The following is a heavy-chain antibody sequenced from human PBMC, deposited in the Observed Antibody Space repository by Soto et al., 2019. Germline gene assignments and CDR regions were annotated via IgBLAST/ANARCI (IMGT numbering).Heavy chain of an antibody. Sequence: QVQLVQSGAEVKKPGASVKVSCKASGYTFTSYAMHWVRQAPGQRLEWMGWINAGNGNTKYSQKFQGRVTITRDTSASTAYMELSSLRSEDTAVYYCARAPNWGNSYYYYYGMDVWGQGTTVTVSS. CDR1: GYTFTSYA. D-gene: IGHD7-27*01. CDR3: ARAPNWGNSYYYYYGMDV. V-gene: IGHV1-3*01. J-gene: IGHJ6*02. CDR2: INAGNGNT.